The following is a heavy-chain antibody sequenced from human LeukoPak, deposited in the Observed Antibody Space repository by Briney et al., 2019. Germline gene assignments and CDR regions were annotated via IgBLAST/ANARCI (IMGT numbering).Heavy chain of an antibody. D-gene: IGHD2-2*01. CDR2: ISSTSAHI. CDR3: TSRYCTTTNCYSFDN. J-gene: IGHJ3*02. Sequence: GGSLRLSCAASGFSFNTYSMNWVRQAPGKGLEWVACISSTSAHIFYADSVKGRFSISRDNAKNSLYLQMNSLRVEDTAVYYCTSRYCTTTNCYSFDNWGHGTLVTVSS. CDR1: GFSFNTYS. V-gene: IGHV3-21*01.